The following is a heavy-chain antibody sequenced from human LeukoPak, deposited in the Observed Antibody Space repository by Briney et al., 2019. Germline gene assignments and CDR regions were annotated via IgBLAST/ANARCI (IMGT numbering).Heavy chain of an antibody. CDR2: IYYSGST. V-gene: IGHV4-39*07. Sequence: PSETLSLTCTVSGGSISSSSYYWGWIRQPPWKGLEWIGSIYYSGSTYYNPSLKSRVTISVDTSKNQFSLKLSSVTAADTAVYYCARASLRLVTRWGPWFDSWGQGTLVTVSS. D-gene: IGHD3-9*01. CDR3: ARASLRLVTRWGPWFDS. J-gene: IGHJ5*01. CDR1: GGSISSSSYY.